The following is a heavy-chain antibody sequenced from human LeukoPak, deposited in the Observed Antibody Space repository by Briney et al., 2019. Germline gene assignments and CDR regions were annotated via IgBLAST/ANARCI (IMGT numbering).Heavy chain of an antibody. J-gene: IGHJ4*02. CDR3: ASAYYYGSGSSDY. CDR2: IIPIFGTA. CDR1: LGTFSRYA. V-gene: IGHV1-69*13. D-gene: IGHD3-10*01. Sequence: SVTVSCKASLGTFSRYAISWLRQAPGPALEWMGGIIPIFGTANHAQQLQARVTTTADEPTNTAYMQLSSLRSEDTAVYYCASAYYYGSGSSDYWGQGTLVTVSS.